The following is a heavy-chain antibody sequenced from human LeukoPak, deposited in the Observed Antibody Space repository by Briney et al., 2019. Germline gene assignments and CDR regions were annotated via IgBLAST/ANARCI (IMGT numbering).Heavy chain of an antibody. J-gene: IGHJ4*02. CDR3: AKDLGSLGEGNY. CDR1: GFTFSSYG. V-gene: IGHV3-30*18. D-gene: IGHD3-16*01. Sequence: GGSLRLSCGASGFTFSSYGMHWVRQAPGKGLEWVAVISYDGSNKYYADSVKGRFTISRDNSKNTLYLQMNSLRAEDTAVYYCAKDLGSLGEGNYWGQGTLVTVSS. CDR2: ISYDGSNK.